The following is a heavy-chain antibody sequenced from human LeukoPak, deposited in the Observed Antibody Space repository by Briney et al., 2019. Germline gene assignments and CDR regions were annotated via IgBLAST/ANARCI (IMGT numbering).Heavy chain of an antibody. V-gene: IGHV3-20*04. CDR1: GFTVDDYG. J-gene: IGHJ4*02. CDR2: INWNGGST. D-gene: IGHD4-23*01. Sequence: GGSLRLFCSASGFTVDDYGMSLGRQAPGKGLEWVSGINWNGGSTVYADSVKGRSTISRDNAKNSLYLQMNSLRAEDTALYYCARGVGYGGNRRFDDWGQGTLVTVSS. CDR3: ARGVGYGGNRRFDD.